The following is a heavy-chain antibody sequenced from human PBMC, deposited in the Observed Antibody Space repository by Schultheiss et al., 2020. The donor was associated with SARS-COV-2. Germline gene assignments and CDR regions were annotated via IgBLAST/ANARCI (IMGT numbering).Heavy chain of an antibody. Sequence: SETLSLTCTVSGGSISSYYWSWIRQPPGKGLEWIGYIYYSGSTNYNPSLKSRVTISVDTSKNQFSLKLSSVTAADTAVYYCARDRSGYGYYYYYGMDVWGQGTTVTVSS. V-gene: IGHV4-59*12. CDR2: IYYSGST. D-gene: IGHD5-12*01. CDR3: ARDRSGYGYYYYYGMDV. J-gene: IGHJ6*02. CDR1: GGSISSYY.